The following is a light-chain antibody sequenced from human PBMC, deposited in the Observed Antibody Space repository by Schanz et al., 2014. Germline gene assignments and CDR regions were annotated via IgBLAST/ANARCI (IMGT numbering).Light chain of an antibody. CDR3: QQRSNWPSLT. CDR2: GAS. Sequence: EVVLTQSPGTLSLSPGESVTLSCRASQNIGSTSLAWYQQKPGQAPRLLIYGASSRATGIPDRFSGSGSGTDFTLTISRLEPEDFAVFYCQQRSNWPSLTFGGGTKVEIK. V-gene: IGKV3D-20*02. J-gene: IGKJ4*01. CDR1: QNIGSTS.